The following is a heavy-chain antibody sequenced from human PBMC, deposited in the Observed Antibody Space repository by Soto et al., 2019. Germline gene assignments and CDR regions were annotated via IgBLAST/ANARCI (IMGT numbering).Heavy chain of an antibody. V-gene: IGHV1-2*04. J-gene: IGHJ5*02. CDR1: GYTFTGYY. CDR2: INPNSGGT. Sequence: QVQLVQSGAEVKKPGASVKVSCKASGYTFTGYYMHWVRQAPGQGLEWMGWINPNSGGTNYAQKFQGWLTMTRDTSISTAYMELSRLRSDDTAEYYCTRLLITIFGVPNGLLRLDPWGQGTLVTVSS. D-gene: IGHD3-3*01. CDR3: TRLLITIFGVPNGLLRLDP.